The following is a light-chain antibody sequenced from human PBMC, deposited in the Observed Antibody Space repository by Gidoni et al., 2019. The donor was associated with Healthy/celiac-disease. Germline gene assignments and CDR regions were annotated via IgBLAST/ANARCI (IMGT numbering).Light chain of an antibody. CDR3: SSYTSSSTLGV. CDR2: EVS. J-gene: IGLJ1*01. V-gene: IGLV2-14*01. Sequence: QSALTQPASVSGSPGQSITISCTGTSSDVGGYNYFSWYQHHPGKAPELIIYEVSNRPSGVSNRFSGSKSGNTASLTISGLQAEDEADYYCSSYTSSSTLGVFGTGTKVTVL. CDR1: SSDVGGYNY.